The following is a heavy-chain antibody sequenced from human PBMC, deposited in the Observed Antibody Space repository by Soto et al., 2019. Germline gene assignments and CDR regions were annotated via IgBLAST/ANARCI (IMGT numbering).Heavy chain of an antibody. CDR2: ISSSCSYI. D-gene: IGHD3-10*01. J-gene: IGHJ5*02. CDR1: GSTFSSYS. CDR3: ARGYYGSGPPP. Sequence: GGSLRLSCAASGSTFSSYSMNWVRQAPGKGLEWVSSISSSCSYIYYADSVKGRFTISRDNAKNSLYLQMNSLRAEDTAVYYCARGYYGSGPPPWGQGTLVTVSS. V-gene: IGHV3-21*01.